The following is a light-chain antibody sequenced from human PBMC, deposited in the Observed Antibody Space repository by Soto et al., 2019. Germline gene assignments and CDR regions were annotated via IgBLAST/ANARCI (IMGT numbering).Light chain of an antibody. V-gene: IGLV2-23*02. J-gene: IGLJ3*02. CDR3: CSYAGSYTHWV. CDR1: SSNIGTYDL. Sequence: QTVVTQPASVSGSPGQSITISCTGTSSNIGTYDLVSWYQQYPGKAPKLIIYEVTRRPSGVSYRFSGSKSGNTASLTISGLQPEDEAVYHCCSYAGSYTHWVFGGGTKLTVL. CDR2: EVT.